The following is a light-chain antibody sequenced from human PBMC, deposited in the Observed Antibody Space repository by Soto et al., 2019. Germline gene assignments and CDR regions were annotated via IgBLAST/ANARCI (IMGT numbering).Light chain of an antibody. Sequence: DIQMTQSPSTLSASVGDRVTITCRASQSISSWLAWYQQKPGKAPKLLIYKASSLQSGVPSRFSGSGSGTEFTLTISSLHPDDFATYYCQQYHIYSGTFGQGTKVDIK. CDR1: QSISSW. J-gene: IGKJ1*01. CDR2: KAS. V-gene: IGKV1-5*03. CDR3: QQYHIYSGT.